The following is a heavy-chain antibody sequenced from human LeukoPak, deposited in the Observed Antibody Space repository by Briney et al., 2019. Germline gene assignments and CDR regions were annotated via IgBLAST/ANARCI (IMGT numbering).Heavy chain of an antibody. D-gene: IGHD4-11*01. Sequence: GGSLRLSCTASGFMFSTYWMTWVRQAPGMGLEWVANIRQDGSEKFYADSVKGRFIISRDNAKNSLYLQLSSLRDEDTAVYYCASDVTTNFDFWGQGTLVTVSS. J-gene: IGHJ4*02. CDR1: GFMFSTYW. V-gene: IGHV3-7*01. CDR2: IRQDGSEK. CDR3: ASDVTTNFDF.